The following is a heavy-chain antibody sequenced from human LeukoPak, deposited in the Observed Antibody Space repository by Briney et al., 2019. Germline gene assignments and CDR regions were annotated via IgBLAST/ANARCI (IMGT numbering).Heavy chain of an antibody. CDR2: ISAYNGNT. J-gene: IGHJ4*02. CDR1: GYTFTSYG. D-gene: IGHD3-22*01. CDR3: AGGGDSSGPFAPLGY. V-gene: IGHV1-18*01. Sequence: GASVKVSCKASGYTFTSYGISWVRQAPGQGLEWMGWISAYNGNTNYAQKLQGRVTMTTDTSTSTAYMELRSLRSDDTAVYYCAGGGDSSGPFAPLGYWGQGTLVTVSS.